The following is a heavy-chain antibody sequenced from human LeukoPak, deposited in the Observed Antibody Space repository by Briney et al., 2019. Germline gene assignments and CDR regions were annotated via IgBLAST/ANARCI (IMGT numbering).Heavy chain of an antibody. V-gene: IGHV4-39*01. CDR2: IYYSGST. CDR1: GGSISSGSYY. J-gene: IGHJ4*02. CDR3: ARPNSSGWYIFDY. D-gene: IGHD6-19*01. Sequence: SETLSLTCTVSGGSISSGSYYWSWIRQPPGKGLEWIGSIYYSGSTYYNPFLKSRVTISVDTSKNQFSLKLSSVTAADTAVYYCARPNSSGWYIFDYWGQGTLVTVSS.